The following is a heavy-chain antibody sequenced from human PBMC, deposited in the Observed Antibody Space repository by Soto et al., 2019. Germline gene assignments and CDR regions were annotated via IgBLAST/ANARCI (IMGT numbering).Heavy chain of an antibody. CDR2: INPKSGDT. CDR3: ARGSPRMGALPTY. Sequence: ASVKISCKASGYTFTGYYIHWVRQAPGQGLEWMGWINPKSGDTNYAQKFQGRVSMTRDTSITTAYMEVSRLKSDDTAVYYCARGSPRMGALPTYWGQGTLVTVSS. CDR1: GYTFTGYY. D-gene: IGHD1-26*01. J-gene: IGHJ4*02. V-gene: IGHV1-2*02.